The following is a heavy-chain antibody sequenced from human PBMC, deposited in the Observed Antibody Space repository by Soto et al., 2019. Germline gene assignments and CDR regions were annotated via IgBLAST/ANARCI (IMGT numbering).Heavy chain of an antibody. J-gene: IGHJ6*02. CDR2: IWYDGSNK. CDR1: GFTFSSYG. D-gene: IGHD3-16*02. Sequence: QVQLVESGGGVVQPGRSLRLSCAASGFTFSSYGMHWVRQAPGKGLEWVAVIWYDGSNKYYADSVKGRFTISRDNSKNTLYLQMNSLRAEDTAVYYCARDLYDYVWGSYRPIGSGMDVWGQGTTVTVSS. V-gene: IGHV3-30*19. CDR3: ARDLYDYVWGSYRPIGSGMDV.